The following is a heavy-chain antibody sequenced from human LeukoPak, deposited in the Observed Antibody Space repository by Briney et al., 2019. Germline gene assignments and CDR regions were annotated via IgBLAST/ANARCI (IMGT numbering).Heavy chain of an antibody. V-gene: IGHV3-74*01. Sequence: PGGPLRLSCAASGFTFSSYWMHWVRQAPGKGLVWVSRINSDGRNTHYADSVKGRFTISRDNAKNTLFLQMNSLRAEDTAVYYCARPRSYEAFDIWGQGTMVTVSS. CDR2: INSDGRNT. D-gene: IGHD6-6*01. CDR3: ARPRSYEAFDI. J-gene: IGHJ3*02. CDR1: GFTFSSYW.